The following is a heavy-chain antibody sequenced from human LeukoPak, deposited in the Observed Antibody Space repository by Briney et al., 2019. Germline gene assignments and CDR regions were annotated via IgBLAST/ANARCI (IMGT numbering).Heavy chain of an antibody. CDR2: IIPIFGTA. V-gene: IGHV1-69*13. Sequence: VASVKVSCKASGGTFSSYAISWVRQAPGQGLEWMGGIIPIFGTANYAQKFQGRVTITADESTSTAYMELSSLRSEDTAVYYCARGYYYDPNDYWGQGTLVTVSS. D-gene: IGHD3-22*01. CDR3: ARGYYYDPNDY. CDR1: GGTFSSYA. J-gene: IGHJ4*02.